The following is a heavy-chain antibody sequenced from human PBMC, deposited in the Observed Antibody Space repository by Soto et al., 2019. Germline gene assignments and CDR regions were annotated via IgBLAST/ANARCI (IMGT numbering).Heavy chain of an antibody. V-gene: IGHV1-8*01. CDR3: ARRLSSSTYYYYLDV. D-gene: IGHD6-6*01. CDR1: GYTFSSYD. CDR2: MNPKSGHA. Sequence: QVQLVQSGAEVKKPGASVKVSCKASGYTFSSYDIIWVRQATGQGLEWMGWMNPKSGHAGFAQKFQGRVTLTRNTSISTAYMELSSLRSEDTAVYFCARRLSSSTYYYYLDVWGKGTTVTVSS. J-gene: IGHJ6*03.